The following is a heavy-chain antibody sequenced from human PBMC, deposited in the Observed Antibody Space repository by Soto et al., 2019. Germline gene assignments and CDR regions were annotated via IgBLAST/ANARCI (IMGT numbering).Heavy chain of an antibody. D-gene: IGHD3-22*01. Sequence: ASVKVSCKASGYTSTSYGISWVRQAPGQGLEWMGWISAYNGNTNYAQKLQGRVTMTTDTSTSTAYMELRSLRSDDTAVYYCASWDSSGYYSGYWGQGTLVNVSS. V-gene: IGHV1-18*01. CDR1: GYTSTSYG. J-gene: IGHJ4*02. CDR3: ASWDSSGYYSGY. CDR2: ISAYNGNT.